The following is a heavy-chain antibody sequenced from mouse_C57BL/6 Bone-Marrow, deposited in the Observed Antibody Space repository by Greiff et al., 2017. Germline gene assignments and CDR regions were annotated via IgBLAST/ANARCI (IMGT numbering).Heavy chain of an antibody. V-gene: IGHV2-2*01. D-gene: IGHD2-3*01. CDR1: GFSLTSYG. CDR3: ARKDDGYCGWFAY. J-gene: IGHJ3*01. CDR2: LWSGGST. Sequence: VKVVESGPGLVQPSQSLSITCTVSGFSLTSYGVHWVRQSPGKGLEWLGVLWSGGSTDYNAAFISRLSISKDNSKSQVFFKMNSLQADDTAIYYCARKDDGYCGWFAYWGQGNLVTVSA.